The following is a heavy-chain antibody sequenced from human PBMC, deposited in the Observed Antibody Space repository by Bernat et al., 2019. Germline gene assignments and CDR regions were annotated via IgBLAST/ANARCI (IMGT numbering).Heavy chain of an antibody. CDR1: GFTFSSYG. J-gene: IGHJ6*02. Sequence: QVQLVESGGGVVQPGRSLRISCAASGFTFSSYGMHWVRQAPGKGLEWVAVISYDGSNKYYADSVKGRFTISRDNSKNTLYLQMNSLRAEDTAVYYCAKGGGYSYGWADYYYGMDVWGQGTTVTVPS. CDR3: AKGGGYSYGWADYYYGMDV. CDR2: ISYDGSNK. V-gene: IGHV3-30*18. D-gene: IGHD5-18*01.